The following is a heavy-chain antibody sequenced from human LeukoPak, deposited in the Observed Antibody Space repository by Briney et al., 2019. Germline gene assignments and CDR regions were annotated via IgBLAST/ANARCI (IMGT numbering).Heavy chain of an antibody. CDR3: ARSVEGYCSGGSCYSYSYYMDV. D-gene: IGHD2-15*01. CDR2: INHSGST. V-gene: IGHV4-34*01. CDR1: GGSFSGYY. J-gene: IGHJ6*03. Sequence: SETLSLTCAVYGGSFSGYYWSWIRQPPGKGLEWIGEINHSGSTNYNPSLKSRVTISVDTSKNQFSLKLSSVTAADTAVYYCARSVEGYCSGGSCYSYSYYMDVWGKGTTVTVSS.